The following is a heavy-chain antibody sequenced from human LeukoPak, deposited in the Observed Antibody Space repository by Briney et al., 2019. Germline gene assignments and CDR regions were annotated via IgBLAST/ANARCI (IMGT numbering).Heavy chain of an antibody. CDR3: ARDADGTGTTDY. V-gene: IGHV4-39*07. CDR2: IYYSGST. CDR1: GVSISSSSYY. J-gene: IGHJ4*02. D-gene: IGHD1-7*01. Sequence: SETLSLTCTVSGVSISSSSYYWGWIRQPPGKGLEWIGSIYYSGSTYYNPSLKSRVTISVDTSKNQFSLKLSSVTAADTAVYYCARDADGTGTTDYWGQGTLVTVSS.